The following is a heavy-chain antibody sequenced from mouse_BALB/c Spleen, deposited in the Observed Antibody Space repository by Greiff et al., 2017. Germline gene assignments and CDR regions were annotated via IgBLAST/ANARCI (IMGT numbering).Heavy chain of an antibody. CDR1: GFTFTDFY. Sequence: EVKLVESGAGLVQPGGSLRLSCATSGFTFTDFYMEWVRQPPGKRLEWIAASRNKANDYTTEYSASVKGRFIVSRDTSQSILYLQMNALRAEDTAIYYCAREELGVFAYWGQGTLVTVSA. CDR2: SRNKANDYTT. V-gene: IGHV7-1*02. CDR3: AREELGVFAY. D-gene: IGHD4-1*01. J-gene: IGHJ3*01.